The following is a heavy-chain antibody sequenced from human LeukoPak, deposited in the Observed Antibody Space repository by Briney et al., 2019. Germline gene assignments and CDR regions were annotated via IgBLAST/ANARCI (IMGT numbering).Heavy chain of an antibody. J-gene: IGHJ5*02. CDR3: ARGWLQAWFDP. Sequence: SQTLTLTCAVSGDNFSSNSVPWNWIRQSQSRGLEGLGSTYYKSTWYGDYAQSVISRITIKPATSKNPLSLQLNSVTPEDTAVYYCARGWLQAWFDPWGQGTLVTVSS. D-gene: IGHD5-24*01. CDR1: GDNFSSNSVP. V-gene: IGHV6-1*01. CDR2: TYYKSTWYG.